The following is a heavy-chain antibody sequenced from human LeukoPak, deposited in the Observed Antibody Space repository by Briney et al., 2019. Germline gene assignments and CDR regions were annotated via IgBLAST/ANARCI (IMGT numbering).Heavy chain of an antibody. CDR2: MNPNSGNT. D-gene: IGHD6-6*01. CDR1: GYTFTSYD. J-gene: IGHJ6*03. Sequence: GASVKVSCKASGYTFTSYDINWVRQATGQGLEWMGWMNPNSGNTGYAQKFQGRVTMTRNTSISTAYMELSSLRSEDTAVYYCARGVAARRTNYYYYMDVWGKGTTVTASS. CDR3: ARGVAARRTNYYYYMDV. V-gene: IGHV1-8*01.